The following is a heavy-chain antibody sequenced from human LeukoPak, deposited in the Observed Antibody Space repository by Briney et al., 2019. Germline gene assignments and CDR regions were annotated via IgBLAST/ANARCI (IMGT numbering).Heavy chain of an antibody. J-gene: IGHJ4*02. Sequence: SETLSLTRTVSGGSISSSSYYWGWIRQPPGKGLEWIGSIYYSGSTYYNPSLKSRVTISVDTSKNQFSLKLSSVTAADTAVYYCARARGAYGGTPYFDYWGQGTLVTVSS. CDR2: IYYSGST. CDR1: GGSISSSSYY. D-gene: IGHD4-23*01. CDR3: ARARGAYGGTPYFDY. V-gene: IGHV4-39*07.